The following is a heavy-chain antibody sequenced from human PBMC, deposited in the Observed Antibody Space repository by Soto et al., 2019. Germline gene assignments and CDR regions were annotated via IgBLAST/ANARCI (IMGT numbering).Heavy chain of an antibody. Sequence: GASVKVSCKASGGTFSSYAISWVRQAPGQGLEWMGGIIPIFGTANYAQKFQGRVTITADESTSTAYMELSSLRSEDTAVYYCARDHYPGATPYYYYYGMDVWGQGTTVTVSS. CDR3: ARDHYPGATPYYYYYGMDV. CDR1: GGTFSSYA. V-gene: IGHV1-69*13. D-gene: IGHD2-15*01. CDR2: IIPIFGTA. J-gene: IGHJ6*02.